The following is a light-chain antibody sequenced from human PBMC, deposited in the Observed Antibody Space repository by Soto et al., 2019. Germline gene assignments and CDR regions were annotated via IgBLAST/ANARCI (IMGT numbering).Light chain of an antibody. CDR1: QSISSW. J-gene: IGKJ1*01. V-gene: IGKV1-5*01. CDR3: QQYNDFPWT. CDR2: DAS. Sequence: DIQMTQSPSTLSASVGDRVTITCRASQSISSWLAWYQQKPGKAPKLLIYDASSLASGVPSRFSGSGSGTEFSLTISSLQPDDFATYYCQQYNDFPWTFGQGTKVEIK.